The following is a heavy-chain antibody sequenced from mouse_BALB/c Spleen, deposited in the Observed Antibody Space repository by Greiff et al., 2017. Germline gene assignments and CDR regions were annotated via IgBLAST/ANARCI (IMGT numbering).Heavy chain of an antibody. Sequence: VQLQQPGAELVRPGASVKLSCKASGYTFTSYWINWVKQRPGQGLEWIGNIYPSDSYTNYNQKFKDKATLTVDKSSSTAYMQLSSPTSEDSAVYYCTHGNSGAMDYWGQGTSVTVSS. CDR2: IYPSDSYT. V-gene: IGHV1-69*02. J-gene: IGHJ4*01. D-gene: IGHD2-1*01. CDR1: GYTFTSYW. CDR3: THGNSGAMDY.